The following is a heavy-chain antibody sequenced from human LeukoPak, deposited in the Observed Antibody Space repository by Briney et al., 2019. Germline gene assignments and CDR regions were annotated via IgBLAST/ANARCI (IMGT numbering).Heavy chain of an antibody. CDR3: ATDSNCSSTSCDRGYYYYMDV. D-gene: IGHD2-2*02. V-gene: IGHV1-24*01. J-gene: IGHJ6*03. CDR2: FDPEDGET. CDR1: GYTLTELS. Sequence: ASVKVSCRVSGYTLTELSMHWVRQAPGKGLEWMGGFDPEDGETIYAQKFQGRVTMTEDTSTDTAYMELSSLRSEDTAVYYCATDSNCSSTSCDRGYYYYMDVWGNGTTVTVSS.